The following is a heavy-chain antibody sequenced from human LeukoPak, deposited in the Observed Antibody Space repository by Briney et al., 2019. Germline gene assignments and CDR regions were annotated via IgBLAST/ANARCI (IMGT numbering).Heavy chain of an antibody. CDR2: INHSGSP. CDR3: ARTYSSSWLTRKYFDY. V-gene: IGHV4-34*01. J-gene: IGHJ4*02. CDR1: GGSFSAYS. D-gene: IGHD6-13*01. Sequence: SETLSLTCAVYGGSFSAYSWTWIRQPPEKGLEWLGEINHSGSPNYNPSLESRVTISVDTSKRQFSLSLTSVTAADTAVYYCARTYSSSWLTRKYFDYWGQGTLVTVSS.